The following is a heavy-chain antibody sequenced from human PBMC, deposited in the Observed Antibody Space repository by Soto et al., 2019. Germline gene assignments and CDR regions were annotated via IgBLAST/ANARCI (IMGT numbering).Heavy chain of an antibody. Sequence: PGGSLRLSCAASGFSFSNYGMHWVRQAPGMGLEWVAVISYDGSNKYYADSVKGRFTISRDNSKNTLYLQMNSLRAVDTALYYCAKGERALAFYWYFDLWGRGTLVTVSS. V-gene: IGHV3-30*18. J-gene: IGHJ2*01. CDR2: ISYDGSNK. CDR3: AKGERALAFYWYFDL. D-gene: IGHD6-19*01. CDR1: GFSFSNYG.